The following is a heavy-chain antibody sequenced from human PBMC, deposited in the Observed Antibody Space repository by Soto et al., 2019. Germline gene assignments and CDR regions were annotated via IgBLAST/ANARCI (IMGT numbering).Heavy chain of an antibody. V-gene: IGHV3-11*06. Sequence: QVQLVESGGGLVKPGGSLRLSCAASGFTFSDYYMSWIRQAPGKGLEWVSYISSSSSYTNYADSVKGRFTISRDNAKNSLYLQMNSLRAEDTAVHYCARVIEEWELPYYFDYWGQGTLVTVSS. CDR3: ARVIEEWELPYYFDY. CDR1: GFTFSDYY. J-gene: IGHJ4*02. CDR2: ISSSSSYT. D-gene: IGHD1-26*01.